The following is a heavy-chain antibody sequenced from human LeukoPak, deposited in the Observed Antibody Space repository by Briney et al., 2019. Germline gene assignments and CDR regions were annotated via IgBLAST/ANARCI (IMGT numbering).Heavy chain of an antibody. CDR3: ARDPPPPLDIVVVPAAILNQYYYYYGMDV. Sequence: GRSLRLSCAASGFTFSSYAMHWVRQAPGKGLEWVAVISYDGSNKYYADSVKGRFTISRDNSKNTLYLQMNSLRAEDTAVYYCARDPPPPLDIVVVPAAILNQYYYYYGMDVWGQGTTVTVSS. D-gene: IGHD2-2*01. V-gene: IGHV3-30-3*01. CDR2: ISYDGSNK. J-gene: IGHJ6*02. CDR1: GFTFSSYA.